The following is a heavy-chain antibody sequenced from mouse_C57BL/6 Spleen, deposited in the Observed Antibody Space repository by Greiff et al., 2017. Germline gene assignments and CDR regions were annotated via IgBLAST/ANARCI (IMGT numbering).Heavy chain of an antibody. CDR2: INPNYGTT. D-gene: IGHD4-1*01. Sequence: VQLKESGPELVKPGASVKISCKASGYSFTDYNMNWVKQSNGKSLEWIGVINPNYGTTSYNQTFKGKATLTVDQSSSTAYMQLNSLTSEDSAVYDCARAAANWDPVYWYFDVWGTGTTVTVSS. CDR3: ARAAANWDPVYWYFDV. V-gene: IGHV1-39*01. CDR1: GYSFTDYN. J-gene: IGHJ1*03.